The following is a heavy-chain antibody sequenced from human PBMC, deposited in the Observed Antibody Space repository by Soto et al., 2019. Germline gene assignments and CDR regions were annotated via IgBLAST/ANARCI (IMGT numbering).Heavy chain of an antibody. CDR2: IYHSGST. V-gene: IGHV4-30-2*01. D-gene: IGHD5-12*01. CDR1: GGSISSGGYS. J-gene: IGHJ4*02. CDR3: AAGGGLPRYY. Sequence: QLQLQESGSGLVKPSQTLSLTCAVSGGSISSGGYSWSWIRQPPGKGLEWIGYIYHSGSTYYNPSRKRRVTRSVARSKNQCSLKLSSVTAADTAVYYCAAGGGLPRYYWGQGTLVTVSS.